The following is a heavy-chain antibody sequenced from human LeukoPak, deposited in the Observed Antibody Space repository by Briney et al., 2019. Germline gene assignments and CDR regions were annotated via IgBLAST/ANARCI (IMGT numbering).Heavy chain of an antibody. D-gene: IGHD3-10*01. CDR2: IYSDGTAP. J-gene: IGHJ3*01. CDR1: GFTFSSYG. V-gene: IGHV3-74*01. CDR3: ATDSGHSFFY. Sequence: GGSLRLSCAASGFTFSSYGMHWVRQVPGKGLVWVSRIYSDGTAPRYAEFVKGRFTISRDNAKNTLYLQMNSLTIEDTAVYYCATDSGHSFFYWGQGTKVTVSA.